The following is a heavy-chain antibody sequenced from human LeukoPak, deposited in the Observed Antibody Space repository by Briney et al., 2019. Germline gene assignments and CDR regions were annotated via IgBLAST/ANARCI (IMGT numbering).Heavy chain of an antibody. V-gene: IGHV3-66*01. CDR2: IYSGGDT. D-gene: IGHD1-26*01. CDR3: ARRSGEGYFDC. Sequence: GGSLRLSCAASGFTVSSYYMNWVRQAPGKGLEWLSDIYSGGDTYCYDSVKGRFTIFSGNYKNTPHLLMNNRLAEDTAGYYCARRSGEGYFDCWGQGTLVTVSS. J-gene: IGHJ4*02. CDR1: GFTVSSYY.